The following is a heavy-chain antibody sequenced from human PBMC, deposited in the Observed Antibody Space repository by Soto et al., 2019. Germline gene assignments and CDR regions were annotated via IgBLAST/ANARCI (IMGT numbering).Heavy chain of an antibody. CDR3: ARVSSSSSLERIDFDY. Sequence: QVQLVQSGAEVKKPGASVKVSCKASGYTFTSYAMHWVRQAPGQRLEWMGWINAGNGNTKYSQKFQGRVTITRDTSASTAYMELSSLRSEDTAVYYCARVSSSSSLERIDFDYWGQGTLVTVSS. D-gene: IGHD6-13*01. CDR2: INAGNGNT. J-gene: IGHJ4*02. CDR1: GYTFTSYA. V-gene: IGHV1-3*01.